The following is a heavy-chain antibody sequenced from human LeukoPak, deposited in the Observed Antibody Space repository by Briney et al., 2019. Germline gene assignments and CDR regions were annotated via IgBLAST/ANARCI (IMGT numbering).Heavy chain of an antibody. D-gene: IGHD3-22*01. V-gene: IGHV3-21*01. CDR1: GFSFRSFG. J-gene: IGHJ4*02. CDR2: ISSSSSYI. CDR3: ARESSGYYFDY. Sequence: GGSLRLSCAASGFSFRSFGIMWVRQAPGKGLEWVSSISSSSSYIYYADSVKGRFTISRDNAKNSLYLQMNSLRAEDTAVYYCARESSGYYFDYWGQGTLVTVSS.